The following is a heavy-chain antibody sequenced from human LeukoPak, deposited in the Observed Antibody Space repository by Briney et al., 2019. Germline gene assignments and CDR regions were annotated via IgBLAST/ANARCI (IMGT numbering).Heavy chain of an antibody. CDR3: ARKSAARRTSEFDY. V-gene: IGHV1-2*02. Sequence: ASVKVSCKASGYSFTVYYMHWVRQAPGQALEWMGWINPNSGGTNYAQKFQGRVTMTRDTSISTAYMELSSLGSDDTAVFYCARKSAARRTSEFDYWGQGTPVTVSS. CDR2: INPNSGGT. J-gene: IGHJ4*02. CDR1: GYSFTVYY. D-gene: IGHD6-6*01.